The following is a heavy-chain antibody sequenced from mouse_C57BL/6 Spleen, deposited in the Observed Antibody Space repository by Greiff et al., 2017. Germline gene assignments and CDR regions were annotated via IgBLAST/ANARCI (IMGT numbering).Heavy chain of an antibody. CDR1: GFTFSSYA. Sequence: EVKVVESGEGLVKPGGSLKLSCAASGFTFSSYAMSWVRQTPEKRLEWVAYISSGGDYIYYADTVKGRFTISRDNARNTLYQQMSSLKSEDTAMYYSVSTTEDWYFDVWGTGTTVTVSS. CDR3: VSTTEDWYFDV. CDR2: ISSGGDYI. V-gene: IGHV5S21*01. D-gene: IGHD1-1*01. J-gene: IGHJ1*03.